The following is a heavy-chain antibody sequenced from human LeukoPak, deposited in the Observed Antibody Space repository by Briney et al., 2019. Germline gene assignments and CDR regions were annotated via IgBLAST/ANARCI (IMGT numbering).Heavy chain of an antibody. D-gene: IGHD6-13*01. J-gene: IGHJ4*02. CDR1: AFTFDDYG. V-gene: IGHV3-20*04. CDR2: VNWNGGST. CDR3: ARGTLKAAATDFDY. Sequence: GGSLRLSCAASAFTFDDYGMSWVRQSPGKGLEWVSGVNWNGGSTVYADSVKSRFTISRDNAKNSLYLQMNSLRAEDTALYYCARGTLKAAATDFDYWGQGTLVTVSS.